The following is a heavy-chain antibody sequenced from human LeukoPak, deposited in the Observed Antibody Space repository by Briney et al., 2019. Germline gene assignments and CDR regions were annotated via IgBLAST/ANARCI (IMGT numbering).Heavy chain of an antibody. CDR3: ARASWILGGFDY. CDR2: ISAYNGNT. V-gene: IGHV1-18*01. D-gene: IGHD3-16*01. J-gene: IGHJ4*02. Sequence: ASVKVSCKASGYTFTSYGISWVRQAPGQGLEWMGWISAYNGNTNYAQKLQGRVTMTTDTSTSTTYMELRSLRSGDTAVYYCARASWILGGFDYWGQGTLVTVSS. CDR1: GYTFTSYG.